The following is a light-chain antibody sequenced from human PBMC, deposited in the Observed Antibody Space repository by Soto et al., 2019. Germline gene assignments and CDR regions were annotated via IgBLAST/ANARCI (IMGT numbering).Light chain of an antibody. Sequence: QSALTQPASVSGSPGQSITISCTGTSSDVGSYKFVSWYQQHPGKAPKLMIYEVSKRPSGVSNRFSGSKSGNTASLTFSGLQAEDEADYYCCSYAGRSTWVFGGGTKLTVL. CDR2: EVS. J-gene: IGLJ3*02. CDR3: CSYAGRSTWV. CDR1: SSDVGSYKF. V-gene: IGLV2-23*02.